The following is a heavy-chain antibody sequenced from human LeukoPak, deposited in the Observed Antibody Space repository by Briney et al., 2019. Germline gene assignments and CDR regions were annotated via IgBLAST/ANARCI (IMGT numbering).Heavy chain of an antibody. CDR1: GGSLSSYY. D-gene: IGHD4-17*01. CDR2: IYYSGST. CDR3: ARDRVIGFYGDYGWFDP. Sequence: SETLSLTCTVSGGSLSSYYWSWIRQSPGKGLEWIGYIYYSGSTNYNPSLKSRVTISVDTSKNQFSLKLSSVTAADTAVYYCARDRVIGFYGDYGWFDPWGQGTLVTVSS. J-gene: IGHJ5*02. V-gene: IGHV4-59*01.